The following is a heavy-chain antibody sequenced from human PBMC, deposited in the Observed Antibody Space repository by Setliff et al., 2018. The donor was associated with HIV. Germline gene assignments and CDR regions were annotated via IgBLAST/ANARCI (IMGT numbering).Heavy chain of an antibody. J-gene: IGHJ5*01. CDR3: ATLVGTNGVVWFDP. D-gene: IGHD1-26*01. V-gene: IGHV5-51*01. CDR2: IYPDDSDT. CDR1: GYSFPHYW. Sequence: PGESLKISCKGLGYSFPHYWIGWVRQMPEKGLEWMGIIYPDDSDTRYSPSFQGQVTLSADKSINTTYLQWSSLKASDTAMYYCATLVGTNGVVWFDPWGQGTLVTVSS.